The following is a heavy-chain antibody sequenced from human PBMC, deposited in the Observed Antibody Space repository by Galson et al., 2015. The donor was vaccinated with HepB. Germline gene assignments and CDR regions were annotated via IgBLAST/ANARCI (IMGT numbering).Heavy chain of an antibody. CDR2: FDPEDGET. Sequence: SVKVSCKVSGYTLTELSMHWVRQAPGKGLEWMGGFDPEDGETIYAQKFQGRVTMTEDTSTDTAYMELSSLRSEDTAVYYCATEGPYGSGNWFDPWGQGTLVTVSS. D-gene: IGHD3-10*01. J-gene: IGHJ5*02. CDR1: GYTLTELS. CDR3: ATEGPYGSGNWFDP. V-gene: IGHV1-24*01.